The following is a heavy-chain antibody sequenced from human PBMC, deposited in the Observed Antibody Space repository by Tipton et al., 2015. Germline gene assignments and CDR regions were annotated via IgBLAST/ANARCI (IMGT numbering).Heavy chain of an antibody. V-gene: IGHV4-61*01. CDR3: ARDVEHGMDV. CDR2: ISFSDTT. Sequence: TLSLTCTVSGGSVSSGSYYWSSVRPPPVKGLEWIGYISFSDTTPYNPSLKSRITISLNTSKNQFSLKMSSVTAADTAVYFCARDVEHGMDVWGRGTTVTVS. CDR1: GGSVSSGSYY. J-gene: IGHJ6*02. D-gene: IGHD5-24*01.